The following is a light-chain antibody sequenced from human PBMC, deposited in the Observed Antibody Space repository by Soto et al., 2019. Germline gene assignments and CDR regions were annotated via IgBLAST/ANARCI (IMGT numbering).Light chain of an antibody. CDR2: GAS. CDR1: QSFRSSY. J-gene: IGKJ4*01. Sequence: EIVLTQSPGTLSLSPGERATLSCRASQSFRSSYLAWYQQKPGQAPRLLIYGASSRATGIPDRFSGSGSGTDFTLTISRLEPEEFAVYYCQHYGSSPLTFGGGTKVEIK. V-gene: IGKV3-20*01. CDR3: QHYGSSPLT.